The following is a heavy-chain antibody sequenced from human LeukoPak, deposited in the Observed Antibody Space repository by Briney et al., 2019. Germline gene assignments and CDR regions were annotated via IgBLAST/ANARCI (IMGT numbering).Heavy chain of an antibody. CDR3: ATRWVLTGEPY. V-gene: IGHV4-4*02. CDR1: DGSISSTEW. Sequence: SETLSLTCAVSDGSISSTEWYTWVRQPPGQGLEWIGEIHHSGSTNYNVSLKSRVTISLDKSKNQFSLDLTSVTAADTAVYYCATRWVLTGEPYWGRGTLVTVSS. CDR2: IHHSGST. J-gene: IGHJ4*02. D-gene: IGHD7-27*01.